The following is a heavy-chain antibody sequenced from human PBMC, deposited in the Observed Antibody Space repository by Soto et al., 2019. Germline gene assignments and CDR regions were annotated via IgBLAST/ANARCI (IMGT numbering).Heavy chain of an antibody. CDR1: GGSISTSTYY. J-gene: IGHJ6*02. D-gene: IGHD5-18*01. CDR2: IYNSGNI. V-gene: IGHV4-31*03. Sequence: NLSLTCTVSGGSISTSTYYWSWIRQHPGKGLEWIGYIYNSGNIYYNPSLESRLTISVDTSKDQFSLKLSSVTAADTAVYYCARELRRREFSYRTYGMDVWGQGSTVIVSS. CDR3: ARELRRREFSYRTYGMDV.